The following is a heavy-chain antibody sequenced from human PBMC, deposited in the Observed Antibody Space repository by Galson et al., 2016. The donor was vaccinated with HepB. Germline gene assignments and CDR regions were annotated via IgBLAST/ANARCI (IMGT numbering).Heavy chain of an antibody. D-gene: IGHD3-3*01. Sequence: SLRLSCAASGFTFSSHCMSWVRQAPGTPLEWVPNIKHHGSEKYYVDSAQGRFIISRDNTKKSLFLQMNSLRAEDTAVYYCTRHRNTNSGVVIFATPPPYYYSGLDVWGQGTTVTVSS. CDR3: TRHRNTNSGVVIFATPPPYYYSGLDV. V-gene: IGHV3-7*02. J-gene: IGHJ6*02. CDR2: IKHHGSEK. CDR1: GFTFSSHC.